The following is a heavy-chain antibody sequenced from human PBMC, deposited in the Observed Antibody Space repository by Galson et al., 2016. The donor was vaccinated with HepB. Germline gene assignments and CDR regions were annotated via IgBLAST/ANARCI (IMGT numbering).Heavy chain of an antibody. CDR2: TYYRSKRYV. J-gene: IGHJ6*02. D-gene: IGHD1-26*01. CDR1: GDSVSGNSAT. CDR3: SRGVGRRIEVGGPSYYYYGLDF. Sequence: CAISGDSVSGNSATWNWIRQSPSRGLEWLGRTYYRSKRYVDYAESMKSRIMINPDTSKNQISLQMNSVTPEDSAVYYCSRGVGRRIEVGGPSYYYYGLDFWGQGTTVTVSS. V-gene: IGHV6-1*01.